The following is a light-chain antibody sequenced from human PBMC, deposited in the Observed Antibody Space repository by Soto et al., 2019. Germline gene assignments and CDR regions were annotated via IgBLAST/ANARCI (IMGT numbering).Light chain of an antibody. Sequence: DIQMTQSPSTLSASVGDRVTITCRASQGISSWLAWYQQKPGKAPQLLIYDACSVESGVPSRFSGSGSGAEFIITISMLPADDVATYYCQKYSSYSTFGQGTKVDIK. CDR1: QGISSW. CDR3: QKYSSYST. V-gene: IGKV1-5*01. J-gene: IGKJ1*01. CDR2: DAC.